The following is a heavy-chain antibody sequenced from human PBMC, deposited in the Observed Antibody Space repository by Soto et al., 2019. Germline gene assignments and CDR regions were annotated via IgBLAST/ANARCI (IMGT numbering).Heavy chain of an antibody. CDR3: ATDLPGQLLPTCFDS. J-gene: IGHJ5*01. V-gene: IGHV3-23*01. Sequence: GGSLRLSCAASGFTFSSYAMTWVRQAPGKGLEWVSSMGGSGRSTYYTDSVKGRCTISRDNSKSTLYLQMTSLRAEDTALYYCATDLPGQLLPTCFDSRGPGTLVTVSS. D-gene: IGHD3-10*01. CDR2: MGGSGRST. CDR1: GFTFSSYA.